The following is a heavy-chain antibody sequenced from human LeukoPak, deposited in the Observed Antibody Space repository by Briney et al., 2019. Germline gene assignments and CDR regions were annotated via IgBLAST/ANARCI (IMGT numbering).Heavy chain of an antibody. CDR1: GYTFTDYY. Sequence: ASVKVSCKASGYTFTDYYMHWVRQAPGQGLEWMGWINPNSGGTNYAQKFQDWVTMTRDTSISTAYMELSRLRSDDTAVYYCAREEVKLLYHHDMDVWGQGTTVTVSS. D-gene: IGHD2-21*01. J-gene: IGHJ6*02. CDR3: AREEVKLLYHHDMDV. CDR2: INPNSGGT. V-gene: IGHV1-2*04.